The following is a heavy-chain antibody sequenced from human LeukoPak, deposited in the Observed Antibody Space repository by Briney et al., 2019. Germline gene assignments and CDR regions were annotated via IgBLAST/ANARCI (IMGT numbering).Heavy chain of an antibody. CDR2: IYYSGST. CDR1: GGSISSSSYY. Sequence: SETLSLTCTVSGGSISSSSYYWGWIRQPPGKGLEWIGSIYYSGSTYYNPSLKSRVTISVDTSKNQFSLKLSSVTAADTAVYYCARLALGFDPWGQRTLVTVSS. J-gene: IGHJ5*02. D-gene: IGHD5-12*01. V-gene: IGHV4-39*07. CDR3: ARLALGFDP.